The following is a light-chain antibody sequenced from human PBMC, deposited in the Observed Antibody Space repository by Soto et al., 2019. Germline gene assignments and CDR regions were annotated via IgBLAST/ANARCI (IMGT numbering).Light chain of an antibody. Sequence: DIVMTQSPDSLAVSLGERATINCKSSQSVLYSSNNKNYLAWYQQKPGQPPKLLIYWASTRESGVPDRFSGSGSGRDFTLTSSSLEAEDVAVYYCQQYYSTPWTFGHGTKVEIK. CDR2: WAS. J-gene: IGKJ1*01. CDR3: QQYYSTPWT. CDR1: QSVLYSSNNKNY. V-gene: IGKV4-1*01.